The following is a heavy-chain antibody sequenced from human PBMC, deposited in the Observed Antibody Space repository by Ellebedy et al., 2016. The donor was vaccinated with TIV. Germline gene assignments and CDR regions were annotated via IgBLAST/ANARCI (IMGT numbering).Heavy chain of an antibody. Sequence: SETLSLXXTVSGGSVSGYFCNWIRQPAGKGLEWIGRVHTSGSTSYKSSLKSRVAVSVDTSKNQSSLTLTSVTAADTAIYYCAIEARGRWEFGVGWGQGTLVTVSS. CDR1: GGSVSGYF. D-gene: IGHD3-10*01. CDR3: AIEARGRWEFGVG. CDR2: VHTSGST. J-gene: IGHJ4*02. V-gene: IGHV4-4*07.